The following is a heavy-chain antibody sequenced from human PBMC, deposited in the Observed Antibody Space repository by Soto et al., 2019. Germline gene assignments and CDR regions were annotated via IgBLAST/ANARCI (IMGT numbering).Heavy chain of an antibody. CDR1: GGTFSSYA. Sequence: QVQLVQSGAEVKKPGSSVKVSCKASGGTFSSYAISWVRQAPGQGLEWMGGIISIFGTADYAQKFRGRVTITADESTSTVYMELSSLRSEDTAVYYCASHSGSSPEGRYYYGMDVWGQGTTVTVSS. J-gene: IGHJ6*02. D-gene: IGHD1-26*01. CDR2: IISIFGTA. CDR3: ASHSGSSPEGRYYYGMDV. V-gene: IGHV1-69*12.